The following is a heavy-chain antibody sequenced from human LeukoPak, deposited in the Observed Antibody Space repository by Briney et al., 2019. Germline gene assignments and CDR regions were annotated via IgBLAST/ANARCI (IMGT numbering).Heavy chain of an antibody. D-gene: IGHD2-15*01. CDR2: INPNSGGT. V-gene: IGHV1-2*02. CDR3: ATDLRTVSGGRLNCFDP. Sequence: ASVMVSCKASGYTFTGCYMHWVRQAPGQGLEWMGWINPNSGGTYYAQKFQGRVTMTRDTSISTAYLELSGLTSDDTAVYYCATDLRTVSGGRLNCFDPWGQGMLVIVSS. J-gene: IGHJ5*02. CDR1: GYTFTGCY.